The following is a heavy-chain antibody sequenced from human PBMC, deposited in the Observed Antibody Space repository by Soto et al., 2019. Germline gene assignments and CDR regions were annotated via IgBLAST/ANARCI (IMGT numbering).Heavy chain of an antibody. CDR1: GGSFSGYY. CDR2: INHSGSA. Sequence: LETLSLTCAVYGGSFSGYYVSWIRQPPGKGLEWIGEINHSGSANYNPSLKSRVTISVDTSKNQFSPKLSSVTAADTAVYYCARELPYTRYCDYWGQGTLVTVSS. CDR3: ARELPYTRYCDY. V-gene: IGHV4-34*01. J-gene: IGHJ4*02. D-gene: IGHD3-10*01.